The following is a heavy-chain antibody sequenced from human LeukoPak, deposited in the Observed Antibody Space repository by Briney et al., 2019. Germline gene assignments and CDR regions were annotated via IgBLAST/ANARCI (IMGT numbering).Heavy chain of an antibody. CDR2: ISNDGGGT. Sequence: GGSLRLSCAASGFIFNNYGLIWVRQAPGKGLEWVSAISNDGGGTNYADFVKGRFTISRDNSKNTLFLQMKSLRAEDTALYYCAKGSSGYFIDLWGQGTLVTVSS. D-gene: IGHD3-22*01. CDR3: AKGSSGYFIDL. V-gene: IGHV3-23*01. CDR1: GFIFNNYG. J-gene: IGHJ5*02.